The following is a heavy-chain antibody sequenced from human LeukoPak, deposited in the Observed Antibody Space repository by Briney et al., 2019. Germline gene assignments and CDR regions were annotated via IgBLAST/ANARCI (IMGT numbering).Heavy chain of an antibody. V-gene: IGHV4-34*01. Sequence: SETLSLTCAVYGGSFSNYYWSWIRQPPGKGLEWIGEINHSGSTNYNPSLKSRVTISVDTSKNQFSLSLRSVTAADTAVYYCAREGYQLLAFDYWGQGTLVTVSS. CDR2: INHSGST. CDR3: AREGYQLLAFDY. CDR1: GGSFSNYY. D-gene: IGHD2-2*01. J-gene: IGHJ4*02.